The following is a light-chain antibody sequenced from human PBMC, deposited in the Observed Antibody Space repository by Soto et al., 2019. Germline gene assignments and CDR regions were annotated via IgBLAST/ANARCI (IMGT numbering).Light chain of an antibody. CDR2: DAS. Sequence: EIVLTQSPATLSLSPGERATLSCRASQSVSSYLAWYQQKPGQAPRLLIYDASSRATGVPDRFSGSGSGTDFTLTICSLEPEDFAVYYCQQRSSWPITFGQGTRLEIK. J-gene: IGKJ5*01. CDR1: QSVSSY. CDR3: QQRSSWPIT. V-gene: IGKV3-11*01.